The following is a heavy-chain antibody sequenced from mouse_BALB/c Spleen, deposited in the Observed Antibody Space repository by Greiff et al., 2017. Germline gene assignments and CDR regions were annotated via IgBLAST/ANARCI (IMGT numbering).Heavy chain of an antibody. J-gene: IGHJ4*01. CDR2: INPSSGYT. CDR3: ARPKDGYSSYYAMDY. CDR1: GYTFTSYT. D-gene: IGHD2-3*01. V-gene: IGHV1-4*01. Sequence: VQLQQSGAELARPGASVKMSCKASGYTFTSYTMHWVKQRPGQGLEWIGYINPSSGYTNYNQKFKDKATLTADKSSSTAYMQLSSLTSEDSAVYYCARPKDGYSSYYAMDYWGQGTSVTVSS.